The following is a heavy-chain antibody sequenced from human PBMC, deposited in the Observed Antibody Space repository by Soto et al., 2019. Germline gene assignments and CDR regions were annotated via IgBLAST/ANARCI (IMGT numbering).Heavy chain of an antibody. Sequence: GESLKISCKGSGYSFTSYWIGWVRQMPGKGLEWMGIIYPGDSDTRYSPSFQGQVTISADKSISTAYLQWSSLKASDTAMYYCARPIGGHGDPRGAAFDYWGQGTLVTVSS. CDR2: IYPGDSDT. V-gene: IGHV5-51*01. CDR1: GYSFTSYW. CDR3: ARPIGGHGDPRGAAFDY. J-gene: IGHJ4*02. D-gene: IGHD4-17*01.